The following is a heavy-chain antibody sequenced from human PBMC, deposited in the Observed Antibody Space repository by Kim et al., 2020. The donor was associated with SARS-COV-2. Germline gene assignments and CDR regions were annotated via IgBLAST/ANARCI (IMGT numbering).Heavy chain of an antibody. Sequence: RFTVSRDNAKNSLYLQMNSLRAEDTAVYYCARYSRSSAHAPEPRITPFDYWGQGTLVTVSS. J-gene: IGHJ4*02. CDR3: ARYSRSSAHAPEPRITPFDY. D-gene: IGHD3-10*01. V-gene: IGHV3-11*06.